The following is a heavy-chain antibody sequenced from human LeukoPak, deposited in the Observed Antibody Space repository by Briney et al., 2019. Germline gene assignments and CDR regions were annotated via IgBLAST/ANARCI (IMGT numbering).Heavy chain of an antibody. V-gene: IGHV3-66*01. J-gene: IGHJ5*02. CDR2: LYSGGST. CDR1: GFIVSSNY. Sequence: GGFLRLSCATSGFIVSSNYMSWVRQATGQGLEWVSVLYSGGSTYYADSVKGRFTISRDNSKNTLYLQMNSLRAEDTAVYYCASRAYYYDSSGYYYDWFDPWGQGTLVTVSS. D-gene: IGHD3-22*01. CDR3: ASRAYYYDSSGYYYDWFDP.